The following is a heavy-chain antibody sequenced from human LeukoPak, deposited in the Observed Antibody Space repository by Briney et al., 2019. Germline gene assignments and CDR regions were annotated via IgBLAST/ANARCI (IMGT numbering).Heavy chain of an antibody. V-gene: IGHV4-61*05. Sequence: PSETLSLTCTVSGDSISSGNYWGWIRQPPGKGLEWIGYIYYSGSTNYNPSLKSRVTISVDTSKNQFSLKLSSVTAADTAVYYCARRGYSYGYDYWGQGTLVTVSS. D-gene: IGHD5-18*01. CDR1: GDSISSGNY. CDR2: IYYSGST. CDR3: ARRGYSYGYDY. J-gene: IGHJ4*02.